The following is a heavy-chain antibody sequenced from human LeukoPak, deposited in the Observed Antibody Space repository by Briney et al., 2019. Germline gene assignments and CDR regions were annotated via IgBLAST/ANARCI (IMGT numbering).Heavy chain of an antibody. Sequence: GGSLRLSCAASGFTVSSNYMSWVRQAPGKGLEWVSVIYSGGSTYYADSVKGRFTISRDNSKNTLYLQMNSLRAEDTAVYYCAREIAVSDFDYWGQGTLVTVSS. CDR1: GFTVSSNY. D-gene: IGHD6-19*01. V-gene: IGHV3-53*01. J-gene: IGHJ4*02. CDR2: IYSGGST. CDR3: AREIAVSDFDY.